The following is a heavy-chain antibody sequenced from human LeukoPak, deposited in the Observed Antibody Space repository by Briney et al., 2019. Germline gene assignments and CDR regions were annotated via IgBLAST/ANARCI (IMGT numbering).Heavy chain of an antibody. CDR1: GITFSSYG. Sequence: GGSLRLSCAASGITFSSYGMSWVRQAPAKGLEWVSSISSTGGTTYYADSVKGRFTISRDNAKNSLYLQMNSLRAEDTAVYYCAELGITMIGGVWGKGTTVTISS. CDR3: AELGITMIGGV. D-gene: IGHD3-10*02. J-gene: IGHJ6*04. CDR2: ISSTGGTT. V-gene: IGHV3-48*03.